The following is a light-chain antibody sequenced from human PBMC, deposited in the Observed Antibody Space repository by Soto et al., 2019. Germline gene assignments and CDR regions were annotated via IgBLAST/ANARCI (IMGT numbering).Light chain of an antibody. Sequence: EIVLTQSPGTLSLSPGERATLSCRASQSINNKYLAWYKQEPGQTPRLLIHGVSIKATGIPDKLSGSGSGTDFTLTISRLEPEDFAVYYCQLYSGSPWTFGQGTKVDI. J-gene: IGKJ1*01. CDR3: QLYSGSPWT. V-gene: IGKV3-20*01. CDR1: QSINNKY. CDR2: GVS.